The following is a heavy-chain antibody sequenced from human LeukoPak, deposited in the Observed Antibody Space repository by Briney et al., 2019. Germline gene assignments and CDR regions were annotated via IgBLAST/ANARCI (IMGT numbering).Heavy chain of an antibody. CDR2: ISCDGSNK. CDR3: GRYYDSSGYRYYYGMDV. J-gene: IGHJ6*02. V-gene: IGHV3-30*03. Sequence: GRSLRLSCAASGFTFSSYGMHWVRQAPGKGLEWVAVISCDGSNKYYADSVKGRFTISRDNSKNTPYLQMNSLRAEDTAVYYCGRYYDSSGYRYYYGMDVWGQGTTVTVSS. D-gene: IGHD3-22*01. CDR1: GFTFSSYG.